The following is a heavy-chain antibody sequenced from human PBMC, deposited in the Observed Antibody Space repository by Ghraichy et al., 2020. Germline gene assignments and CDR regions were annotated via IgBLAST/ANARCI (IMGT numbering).Heavy chain of an antibody. V-gene: IGHV4-39*07. Sequence: ETLSLTCTVSGGSISSSTYYWGWIRQPPGKGLEWIGSIYYSGSTYYNPSLKSRVTISVDTSKNQFSLKLSSVTAADTAVYYCAKEGTYRWGFDYWGQGTLVTVSS. CDR3: AKEGTYRWGFDY. J-gene: IGHJ4*02. CDR2: IYYSGST. D-gene: IGHD3-16*02. CDR1: GGSISSSTYY.